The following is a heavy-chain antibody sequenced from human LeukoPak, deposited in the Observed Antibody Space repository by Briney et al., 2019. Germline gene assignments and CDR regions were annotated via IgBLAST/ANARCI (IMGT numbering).Heavy chain of an antibody. CDR1: GFTFSRYG. Sequence: GGSLRLSCAASGFTFSRYGMHWVCQAPGKGLEWVAVISYDGSNKYYGDSVKGRFTISRDNSKNTLYLQMNSLRADDTAVYYCAKDQSSGWPHYFDYWGQGTLVTVSS. CDR2: ISYDGSNK. D-gene: IGHD6-19*01. J-gene: IGHJ4*02. V-gene: IGHV3-30*18. CDR3: AKDQSSGWPHYFDY.